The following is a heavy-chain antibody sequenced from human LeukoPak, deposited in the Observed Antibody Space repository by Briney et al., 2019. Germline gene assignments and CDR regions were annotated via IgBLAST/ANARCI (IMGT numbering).Heavy chain of an antibody. J-gene: IGHJ6*02. D-gene: IGHD2-15*01. Sequence: ASVKVSCKASGYTFTSYGISWVRQAPGQGLEWMGWISAYNGNTNYAQKLQGRVTMTTDTSTSTAYMELRSLRSDDTAVYYCARYCSGGSCYSGYYYGMDVWGQGTTVTVSS. CDR1: GYTFTSYG. V-gene: IGHV1-18*01. CDR2: ISAYNGNT. CDR3: ARYCSGGSCYSGYYYGMDV.